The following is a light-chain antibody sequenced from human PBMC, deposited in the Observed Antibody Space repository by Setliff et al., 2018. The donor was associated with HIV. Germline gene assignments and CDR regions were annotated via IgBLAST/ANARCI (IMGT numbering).Light chain of an antibody. CDR2: SNN. Sequence: QSALAQPPSASGTPGQRVTISCSGSSSNIGSHTVHWYQQLPGTAPKLLIYSNNQRPSGVPDRFSGSKSGTSASLAIGGLQSEDEADYYCAAWDDSLNGSVFGTGTKVTVL. V-gene: IGLV1-44*01. CDR3: AAWDDSLNGSV. CDR1: SSNIGSHT. J-gene: IGLJ1*01.